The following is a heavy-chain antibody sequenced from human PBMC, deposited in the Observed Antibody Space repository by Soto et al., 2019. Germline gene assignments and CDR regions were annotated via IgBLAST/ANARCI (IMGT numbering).Heavy chain of an antibody. CDR1: GFTFSSYS. CDR2: ISSSSSYI. D-gene: IGHD2-15*01. Sequence: PGGSLRLSCAASGFTFSSYSMNWVRQAPGKGLEWVSSISSSSSYIYYADSVKGRFTISRDNAKNSLYLQMNSLRAEDMAVYYCARRVPARYCSGGSCYGNFDYWGQGTLVTVSS. CDR3: ARRVPARYCSGGSCYGNFDY. V-gene: IGHV3-21*01. J-gene: IGHJ4*02.